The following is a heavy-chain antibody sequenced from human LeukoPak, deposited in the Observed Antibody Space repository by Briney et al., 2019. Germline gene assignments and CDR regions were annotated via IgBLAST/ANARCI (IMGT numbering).Heavy chain of an antibody. CDR1: GFIFSGYG. J-gene: IGHJ6*03. D-gene: IGHD3-22*01. Sequence: AGGSLRLSCAASGFIFSGYGMTWVRQAPGKGLEWVSAISGSSGITHYADSVKGRFTISRDNSKNTLYMQMNSLRAEDKAVYYCAKVPYENYYYYMDVWGKGTPVTVSS. CDR2: ISGSSGIT. V-gene: IGHV3-23*01. CDR3: AKVPYENYYYYMDV.